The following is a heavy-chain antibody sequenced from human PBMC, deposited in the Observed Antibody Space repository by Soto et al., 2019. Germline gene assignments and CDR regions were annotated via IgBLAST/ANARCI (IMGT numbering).Heavy chain of an antibody. CDR1: GGTFNSYA. V-gene: IGHV1-69*12. CDR3: TRCGIRYHSIGYYLGIDGMDV. Sequence: QVQLVQSGAEVKKPESSVRVSCKASGGTFNSYAITWVRQAPGQGLEWMGGTIPMFGTTNYAEKFQGRVTIIADESTNTAYMELSSLRSEDTAVYYCTRCGIRYHSIGYYLGIDGMDVWGQATTVIVSS. D-gene: IGHD3-22*01. CDR2: TIPMFGTT. J-gene: IGHJ6*02.